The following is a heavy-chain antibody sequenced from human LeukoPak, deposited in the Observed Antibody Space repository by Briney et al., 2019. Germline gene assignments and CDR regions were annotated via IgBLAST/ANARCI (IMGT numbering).Heavy chain of an antibody. CDR2: ISASGGVT. D-gene: IGHD2-21*01. CDR3: ARGRATYCLDY. Sequence: PGGSLRLSCAASGFTFSSYAMSWVRQVPGKGLEWVSSISASGGVTHYADSVKGRFTISRDNSKNTLYLQRSSLRAEDTAVYYCARGRATYCLDYWGQGTLVTASS. J-gene: IGHJ4*02. CDR1: GFTFSSYA. V-gene: IGHV3-23*01.